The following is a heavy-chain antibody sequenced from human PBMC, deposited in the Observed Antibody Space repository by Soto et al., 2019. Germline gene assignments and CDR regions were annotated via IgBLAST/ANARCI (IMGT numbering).Heavy chain of an antibody. CDR1: GNTFTRSF. CDR3: ARDRIGTTGTLDY. D-gene: IGHD1-1*01. CDR2: INPSGGGP. J-gene: IGHJ4*02. V-gene: IGHV1-46*01. Sequence: HVQLVQSGAEVKKPGASVKVSCKASGNTFTRSFMHWVRQAPGQRPEWLGLINPSGGGPNYAQKFQGRITLTRDTSTSTLYMELRSLNSEDTAVYYCARDRIGTTGTLDYWGQGTLVTVSS.